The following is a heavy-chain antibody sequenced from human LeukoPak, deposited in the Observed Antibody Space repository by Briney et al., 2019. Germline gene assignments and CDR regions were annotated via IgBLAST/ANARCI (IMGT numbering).Heavy chain of an antibody. CDR3: GRESYGGA. V-gene: IGHV3-53*01. J-gene: IGHJ4*02. D-gene: IGHD1-26*01. CDR1: GFTVTSNS. Sequence: PGGSLRLSCAASGFTVTSNSMSWVRQAPGKGLEWVSVIYSSGSTHFADSVKGRFSISRDNSKNTLYLLMSSLRLEDTAVYYCGRESYGGAWGQGTLVTVSS. CDR2: IYSSGST.